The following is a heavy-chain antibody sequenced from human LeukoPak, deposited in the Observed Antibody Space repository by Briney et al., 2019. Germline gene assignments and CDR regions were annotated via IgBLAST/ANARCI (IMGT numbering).Heavy chain of an antibody. V-gene: IGHV3-23*01. CDR3: AKGIPYRGYSSGWYDGYRVFDY. J-gene: IGHJ4*02. Sequence: PGGSLRLSCAASGFTFSSYAMSWVRQAPGKGLEWVSAISGSGGSTYYADSAKGRFTISRDNSKNTLYLQMNSLRAEDTAAYYCAKGIPYRGYSSGWYDGYRVFDYWGQGTLVTVSS. CDR1: GFTFSSYA. CDR2: ISGSGGST. D-gene: IGHD6-19*01.